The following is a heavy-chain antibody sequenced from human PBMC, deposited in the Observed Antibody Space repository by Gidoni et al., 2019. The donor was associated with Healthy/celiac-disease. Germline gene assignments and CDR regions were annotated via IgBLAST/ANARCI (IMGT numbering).Heavy chain of an antibody. CDR3: AKDSCGGDCYPPRWGGAFDI. CDR1: GFPFSSYA. Sequence: EVQLLESGGGLVQPGGSLRLSCAASGFPFSSYAMGWVRQAPGKGLEWVSAISGSGGSTYYADSVKGRFTISRDNSKNTLYLQMNSLRAEDTAVYYCAKDSCGGDCYPPRWGGAFDIWGQGTMVTVSS. CDR2: ISGSGGST. J-gene: IGHJ3*02. D-gene: IGHD2-21*02. V-gene: IGHV3-23*01.